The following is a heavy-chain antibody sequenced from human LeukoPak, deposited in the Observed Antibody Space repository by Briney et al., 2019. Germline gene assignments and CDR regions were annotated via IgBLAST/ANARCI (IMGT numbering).Heavy chain of an antibody. D-gene: IGHD5-18*01. CDR3: ARAEGYSYAFYFVY. Sequence: HPGGSLRLSCAASGFTFSSYWMTWVRQAPGKGLEWVANIKYGGSEKYYADSVKGRFTISRDNAKNSLYLQVNSLRAEDTAVYLCARAEGYSYAFYFVYWGQGTLVTVSS. CDR2: IKYGGSEK. J-gene: IGHJ4*02. V-gene: IGHV3-7*04. CDR1: GFTFSSYW.